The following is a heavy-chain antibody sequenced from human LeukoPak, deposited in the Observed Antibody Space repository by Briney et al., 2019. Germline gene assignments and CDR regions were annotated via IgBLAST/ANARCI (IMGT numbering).Heavy chain of an antibody. CDR1: GYTFTSYG. D-gene: IGHD3-3*01. CDR2: INTNTGNP. CDR3: ARWWGFGSVYYPYHYYYYSMAV. V-gene: IGHV7-4-1*02. Sequence: ASVKVSCKASGYTFTSYGISWVRQAPGQGLEWMGWINTNTGNPTYAQGFTGRFVFSLDTSVSTAYLQISSLKAEDTAVYYCARWWGFGSVYYPYHYYYYSMAVWGKGTTVTVSS. J-gene: IGHJ6*03.